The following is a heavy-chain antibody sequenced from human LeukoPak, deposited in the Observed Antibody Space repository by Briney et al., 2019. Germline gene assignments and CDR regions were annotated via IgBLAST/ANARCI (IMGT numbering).Heavy chain of an antibody. CDR3: ARGSGWYWL. Sequence: SETLSLTCTVSGDSISRSSWSWIRQPPEKGLEWIGYIYYTGSTNYNPSLKSRVTISVDTSKNQFSLNLSSVTAADTAVYYCARGSGWYWLWGQGTLVTVSS. CDR2: IYYTGST. J-gene: IGHJ4*02. CDR1: GDSISRSS. D-gene: IGHD6-19*01. V-gene: IGHV4-59*01.